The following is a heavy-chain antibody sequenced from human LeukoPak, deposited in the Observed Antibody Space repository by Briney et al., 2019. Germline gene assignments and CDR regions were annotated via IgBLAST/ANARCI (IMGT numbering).Heavy chain of an antibody. J-gene: IGHJ4*02. V-gene: IGHV4-39*01. CDR1: GGSISSSSYY. CDR2: IYYSGST. Sequence: SETLSLTCTVSGGSISSSSYYWGWIRQPPWKGLEWIGHIYYSGSTYYNPSLKSRVTISVDTSQNQFSLKLNSVTAADTAVYYCARLISSAWTPDYWGQGTLVTVSS. D-gene: IGHD6-19*01. CDR3: ARLISSAWTPDY.